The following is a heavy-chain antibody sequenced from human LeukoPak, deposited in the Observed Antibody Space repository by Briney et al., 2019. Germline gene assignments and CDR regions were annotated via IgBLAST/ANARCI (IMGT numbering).Heavy chain of an antibody. CDR2: IYTSGST. D-gene: IGHD4-23*01. V-gene: IGHV4-61*02. CDR3: ARGGGNGGGWVGHYYYMDV. J-gene: IGHJ6*03. CDR1: GGSISSGSYY. Sequence: PSQTLSLTCTVSGGSISSGSYYWSWIRQPAGKGLEWIGRIYTSGSTNYNPSLKSRVTISVDTSKNQFSLKLTSVTAADTAVYYCARGGGNGGGWVGHYYYMDVWGKGTTVTVSS.